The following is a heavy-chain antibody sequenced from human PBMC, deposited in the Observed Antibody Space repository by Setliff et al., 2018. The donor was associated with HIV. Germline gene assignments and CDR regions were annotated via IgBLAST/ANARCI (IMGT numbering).Heavy chain of an antibody. CDR1: GVSLSSESYY. CDR3: ARVPFTTGFDY. Sequence: SETLSLTCTVSGVSLSSESYYWGWVRQPPGKGLEWVGSIYYNGKIFYNPSLRSRVTIFVDSSKSELSLRLSSVTAADTAVFYCARVPFTTGFDYWGQGILVTVSS. V-gene: IGHV4-39*02. CDR2: IYYNGKI. J-gene: IGHJ4*02. D-gene: IGHD3-3*01.